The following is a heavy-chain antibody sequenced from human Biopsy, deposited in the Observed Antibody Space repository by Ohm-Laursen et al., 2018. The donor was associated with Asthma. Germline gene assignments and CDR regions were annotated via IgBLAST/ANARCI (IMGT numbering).Heavy chain of an antibody. CDR2: INGKSNSI. Sequence: SLGLSWSASGFTFSDYYMSWIRQAPGKGLGWISYINGKSNSIEYADSVKGRFTISRDNAKNSLYLQMNSLRAEDTAVYYCARDSYSSGLYDDFESWGQGTLVTVSS. CDR3: ARDSYSSGLYDDFES. J-gene: IGHJ4*02. D-gene: IGHD6-19*01. CDR1: GFTFSDYY. V-gene: IGHV3-11*01.